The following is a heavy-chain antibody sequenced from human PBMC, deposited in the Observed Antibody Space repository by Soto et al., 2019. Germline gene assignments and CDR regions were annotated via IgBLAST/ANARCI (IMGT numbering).Heavy chain of an antibody. CDR3: ARGAGIVLVPAAMHYYYGMDV. Sequence: QVQLVQSGAEVKKPGASVKVSCKASGYTFTSYDINWVRQVTGQGLEWMGWMNPNSGNTGYAQKFQGRVTMTRNTSISTAYMELSSLRSEDTAVYYCARGAGIVLVPAAMHYYYGMDVWGQGTTVTVSS. J-gene: IGHJ6*02. CDR2: MNPNSGNT. CDR1: GYTFTSYD. D-gene: IGHD2-2*01. V-gene: IGHV1-8*01.